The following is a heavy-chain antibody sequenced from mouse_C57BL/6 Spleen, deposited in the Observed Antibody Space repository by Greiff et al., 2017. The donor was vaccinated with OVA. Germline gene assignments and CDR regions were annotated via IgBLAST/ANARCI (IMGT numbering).Heavy chain of an antibody. CDR3: ARSLTTVVVPLDY. J-gene: IGHJ2*01. D-gene: IGHD1-1*01. Sequence: VQLQQSGPVLVKPGASVKMSCKASGYTFTDYYMNWVKQSHGKSLEWIGVINPYNGGTSYNQKFKGKATLTVDKSSSTAYMELNSLTSEDSAVYYCARSLTTVVVPLDYWGQGTTLTVSS. CDR2: INPYNGGT. CDR1: GYTFTDYY. V-gene: IGHV1-19*01.